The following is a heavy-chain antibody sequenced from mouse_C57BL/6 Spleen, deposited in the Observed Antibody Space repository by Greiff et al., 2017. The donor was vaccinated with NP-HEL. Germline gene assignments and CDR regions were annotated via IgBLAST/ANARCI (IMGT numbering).Heavy chain of an antibody. Sequence: EVKLMESGGGLVKPGGSLKLSCAASGFTFSSYAMSWVRQTPEKRLEWVATISDGGSYTYYPDNVKGRFTISRDNAKNNLYLQMSHLKSEDTAMYYCARDHYYGSSYVVAYWGQGTLVTVSA. D-gene: IGHD1-1*01. CDR1: GFTFSSYA. J-gene: IGHJ3*01. V-gene: IGHV5-4*01. CDR3: ARDHYYGSSYVVAY. CDR2: ISDGGSYT.